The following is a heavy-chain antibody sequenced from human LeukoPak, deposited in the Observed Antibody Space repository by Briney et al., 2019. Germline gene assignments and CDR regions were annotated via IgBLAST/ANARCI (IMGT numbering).Heavy chain of an antibody. CDR3: AKVVGIAAAGTGY. J-gene: IGHJ4*02. D-gene: IGHD6-13*01. Sequence: GGSLRLSCAASGFTFSSYAMHWVRQAPGKGLEWVAVISYDGSNKYYADSVKGRFTISRDNSKNTLYLQMNSLRAEDTAVYYCAKVVGIAAAGTGYWGQGTLVTVSS. CDR2: ISYDGSNK. CDR1: GFTFSSYA. V-gene: IGHV3-30-3*01.